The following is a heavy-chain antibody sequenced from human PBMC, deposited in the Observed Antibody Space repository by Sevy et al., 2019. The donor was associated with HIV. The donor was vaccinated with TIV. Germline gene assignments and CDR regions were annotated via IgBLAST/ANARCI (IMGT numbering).Heavy chain of an antibody. CDR2: ISYDGSNK. V-gene: IGHV3-30-3*01. D-gene: IGHD1-26*01. Sequence: GGSLRLSCAASGFTFSSYAMHWVRLAPGKGLEWVAVISYDGSNKDYADSVKGRFTISRDNAKNTLYLQMNSLRAEDTAVYYCERAKGSGSYQPFDYWGQGTLVTVSS. CDR3: ERAKGSGSYQPFDY. CDR1: GFTFSSYA. J-gene: IGHJ4*02.